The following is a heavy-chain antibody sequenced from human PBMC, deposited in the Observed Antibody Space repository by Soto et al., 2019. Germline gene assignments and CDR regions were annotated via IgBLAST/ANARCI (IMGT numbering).Heavy chain of an antibody. D-gene: IGHD2-2*01. V-gene: IGHV3-23*01. J-gene: IGHJ6*02. CDR1: GFTFSSYA. CDR2: ISGIGGST. Sequence: GTLRLSGAASGFTFSSYAMSWVSQAPGKGLEWVSAISGIGGSTYYADSVKGRFTISRDSSKNTLYLQMNSLRAEDTAVYYCAKGVVPAARDYYYYYGMDVWGQGTTVTVSS. CDR3: AKGVVPAARDYYYYYGMDV.